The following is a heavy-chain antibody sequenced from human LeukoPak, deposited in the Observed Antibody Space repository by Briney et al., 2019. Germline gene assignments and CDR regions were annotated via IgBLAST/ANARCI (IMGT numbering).Heavy chain of an antibody. CDR1: GFTFTIYG. V-gene: IGHV3-33*01. Sequence: PGGSLRLSCAASGFTFTIYGIHWVRQAPGKGLEWVAVVWYDGSKEYYADSVKGRFTISRDDSKTTVYLQMNSLRAEDTALYYCVRDTYAFNLWGQGTMVTVSS. CDR3: VRDTYAFNL. CDR2: VWYDGSKE. J-gene: IGHJ3*01.